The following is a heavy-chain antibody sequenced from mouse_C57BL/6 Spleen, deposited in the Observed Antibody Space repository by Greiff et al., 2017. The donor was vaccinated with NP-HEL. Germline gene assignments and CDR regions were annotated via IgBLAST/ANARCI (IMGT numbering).Heavy chain of an antibody. CDR1: GFSLTSYG. CDR2: IWRGGST. Sequence: VKLMESGPGLVQPSQSLSITCTVSGFSLTSYGVHWVRQSPGKGLEWLGVIWRGGSTDYNAAFISRLSISKDNSKSQVFFKMNSLQADDTAIYYCARKQYHEGMDYWGQGTSVTVSS. J-gene: IGHJ4*01. V-gene: IGHV2-2*01. CDR3: ARKQYHEGMDY. D-gene: IGHD2-10*02.